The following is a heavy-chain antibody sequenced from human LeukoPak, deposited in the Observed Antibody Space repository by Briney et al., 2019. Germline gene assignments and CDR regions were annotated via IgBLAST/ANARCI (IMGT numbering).Heavy chain of an antibody. CDR1: GFTFSSYA. Sequence: GGSLRLSCAASGFTFSSYAMHWVRQAPGKGLEWVSGISWNSGSIGYADSVKGRFTISRDNAKNSLYLQMNSLRAEDTALYYCAKSHYYDSSGYGYWGQGTLVTVSS. J-gene: IGHJ4*02. D-gene: IGHD3-22*01. V-gene: IGHV3-9*01. CDR3: AKSHYYDSSGYGY. CDR2: ISWNSGSI.